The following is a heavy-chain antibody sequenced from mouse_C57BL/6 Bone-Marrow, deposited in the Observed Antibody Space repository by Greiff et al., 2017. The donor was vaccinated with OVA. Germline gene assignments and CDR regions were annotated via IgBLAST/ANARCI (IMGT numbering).Heavy chain of an antibody. Sequence: EVKLVESGPGLAKPSQTLSLTCSVTGYSITSDYWNWIRKFPGNKLEYMGYISYSGSTYYNPSLKSRISITRDTSKNQYYLQLNSVTTEDTATDYCARITTVVATGGHWYFDVWGTGTTVTVSS. CDR2: ISYSGST. V-gene: IGHV3-8*01. CDR3: ARITTVVATGGHWYFDV. J-gene: IGHJ1*03. D-gene: IGHD1-1*01. CDR1: GYSITSDY.